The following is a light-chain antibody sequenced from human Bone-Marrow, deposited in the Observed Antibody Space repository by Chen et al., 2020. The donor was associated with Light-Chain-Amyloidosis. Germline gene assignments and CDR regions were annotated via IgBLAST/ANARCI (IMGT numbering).Light chain of an antibody. CDR2: RDT. Sequence: SYVLTQPPSVSVSPGQTARITCAGEDLPTKYAYWYQQKPGQAPLLVIHRDTERPSGISERFSGSSSGTTAALNISGGQAEDEADYHCQSADSSGTDEVIFGGGTKLTVL. J-gene: IGLJ2*01. CDR3: QSADSSGTDEVI. CDR1: DLPTKY. V-gene: IGLV3-25*03.